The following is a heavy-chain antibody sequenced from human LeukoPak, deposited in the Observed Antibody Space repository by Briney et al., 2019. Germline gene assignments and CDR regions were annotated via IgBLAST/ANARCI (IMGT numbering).Heavy chain of an antibody. CDR2: IWYDESNE. J-gene: IGHJ5*02. Sequence: GRSLRLSCAASGFTFSTYVMHWVRQAPGKELEWVALIWYDESNEYYADSVKGRFTVSRDNSRSMMYLQMNSLRAEDTAVYYCARSPEPFDYGPYSWFDPWGQGTRVTVSS. V-gene: IGHV3-33*01. CDR1: GFTFSTYV. D-gene: IGHD4-17*01. CDR3: ARSPEPFDYGPYSWFDP.